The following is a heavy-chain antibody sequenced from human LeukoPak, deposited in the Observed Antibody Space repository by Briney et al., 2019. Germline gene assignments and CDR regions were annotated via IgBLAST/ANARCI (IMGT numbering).Heavy chain of an antibody. CDR3: AKDCNSLNWATFDY. D-gene: IGHD2/OR15-2a*01. CDR1: GFTFNSHA. J-gene: IGHJ4*02. CDR2: ISGSGGRT. Sequence: GGSLRLSCAASGFTFNSHAMAWVRQAPGKGLEWVSAISGSGGRTYDADSVKGRFTISRDNSKNTLYLQMNSLRAEDTAVYYCAKDCNSLNWATFDYWGQGTLVTVSS. V-gene: IGHV3-23*01.